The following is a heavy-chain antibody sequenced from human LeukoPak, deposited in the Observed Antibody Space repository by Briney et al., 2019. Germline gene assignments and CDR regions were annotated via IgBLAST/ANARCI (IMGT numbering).Heavy chain of an antibody. CDR2: INGGGDAT. V-gene: IGHV3-23*01. CDR1: GFTFNNNA. D-gene: IGHD2-2*01. J-gene: IGHJ3*01. CDR3: ARCTASCYANAFDV. Sequence: PGGSLRLSCATSGFTFNNNAMSWVRQAPEKRLEWVSAINGGGDATEYADSVKGRFTISRDNSKNTLYLQMNSLRPEDTAVYYCARCTASCYANAFDVWGQGTLLTVSS.